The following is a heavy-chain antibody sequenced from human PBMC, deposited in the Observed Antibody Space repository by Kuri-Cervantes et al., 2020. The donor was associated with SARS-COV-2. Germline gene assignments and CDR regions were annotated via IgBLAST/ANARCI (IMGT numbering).Heavy chain of an antibody. CDR3: AKDRSAGVSATGSPLEF. J-gene: IGHJ4*02. CDR2: INSDGSST. Sequence: GGSLRLSCAASGFTFSSYWMHWVRQAPGKGLVWVSRINSDGSSTSYADSVKGRFTISRDNAKKSLFLQMTGLRPEDTGLYYCAKDRSAGVSATGSPLEFWGQGTLVTVSS. CDR1: GFTFSSYW. V-gene: IGHV3-74*01. D-gene: IGHD3-9*01.